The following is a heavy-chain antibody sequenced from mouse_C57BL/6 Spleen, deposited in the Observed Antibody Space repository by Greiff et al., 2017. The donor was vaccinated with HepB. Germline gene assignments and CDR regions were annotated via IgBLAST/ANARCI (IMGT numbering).Heavy chain of an antibody. CDR2: ISGGGGNT. Sequence: EVKVVESGGGLVKPGGSLKLSCAASGFTFSSYTMSWVRQTPEKRLEWVATISGGGGNTYYPDSVKGRFTISRDNAKNTLYLQMSSLRSEDTALYYCARNSPYAMDYWGQGTSVTVSS. J-gene: IGHJ4*01. CDR1: GFTFSSYT. V-gene: IGHV5-9*01. CDR3: ARNSPYAMDY.